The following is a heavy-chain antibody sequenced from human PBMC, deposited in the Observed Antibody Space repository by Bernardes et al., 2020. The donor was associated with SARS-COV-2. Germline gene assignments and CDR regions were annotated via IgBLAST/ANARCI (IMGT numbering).Heavy chain of an antibody. J-gene: IGHJ4*02. D-gene: IGHD3-3*01. CDR2: INNDGGNA. CDR1: GFSFSRFW. Sequence: GGAPRLSFVAPGFSFSRFWMPWGLQAPGEGPVWVALINNDGGNANHADSLKGRFTISRDNVKNTLYLQVNSLRAEDTAVYYCARDRRHDYWGGYPDSWGQGTLVTVSS. CDR3: ARDRRHDYWGGYPDS. V-gene: IGHV3-74*01.